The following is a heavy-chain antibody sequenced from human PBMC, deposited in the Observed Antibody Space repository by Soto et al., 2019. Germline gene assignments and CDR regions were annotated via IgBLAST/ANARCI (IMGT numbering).Heavy chain of an antibody. V-gene: IGHV1-69*06. Sequence: QVQLVQSGAEVKKPGSSVKVSCKASGGTFSRYAITWVRQAPGQGLEWMGGIIPIFGTANYAQKFQGRVTITADKSTSTAYMELSSLRSEDTAVYYCARYSGGHAYYGMDVWGQGTTVTVSS. D-gene: IGHD1-26*01. CDR3: ARYSGGHAYYGMDV. J-gene: IGHJ6*02. CDR1: GGTFSRYA. CDR2: IIPIFGTA.